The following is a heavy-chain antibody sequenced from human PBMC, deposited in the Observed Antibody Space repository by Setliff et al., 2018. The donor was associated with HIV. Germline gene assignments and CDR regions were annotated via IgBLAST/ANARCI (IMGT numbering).Heavy chain of an antibody. CDR3: ARGGPFLPFYFNF. CDR2: INAGNGDT. Sequence: AASVKVSCKASGYIFTNYVIHWVRQAPGQRLEWLGWINAGNGDTRYSQKFQGRIYITRDTSATTVYMELSRLRSEDTGLYYCARGGPFLPFYFNFWGQGTLVTVSS. J-gene: IGHJ4*02. V-gene: IGHV1-3*01. D-gene: IGHD3-16*01. CDR1: GYIFTNYV.